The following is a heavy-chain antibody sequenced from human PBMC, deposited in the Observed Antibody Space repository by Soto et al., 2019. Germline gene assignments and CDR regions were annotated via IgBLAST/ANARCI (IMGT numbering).Heavy chain of an antibody. CDR3: AMPLGCCSISRHPEPPDY. V-gene: IGHV3-23*01. D-gene: IGHD2-2*01. CDR1: GFTFSSYA. Sequence: GGSLRLSCAASGFTFSSYAMSWVRQAPGKGLEWVSAISGSGGSTYYADSVKGRFTISRDNSKNTLYLQMNSLRAEDTAVYYCAMPLGCCSISRHPEPPDYWGQGTLVTVFS. J-gene: IGHJ4*02. CDR2: ISGSGGST.